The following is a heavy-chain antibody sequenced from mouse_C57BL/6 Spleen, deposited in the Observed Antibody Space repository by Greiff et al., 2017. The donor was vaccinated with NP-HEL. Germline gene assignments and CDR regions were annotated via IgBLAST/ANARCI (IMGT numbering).Heavy chain of an antibody. Sequence: QVQLQQPGAELVMPGASVKLSCKASGYTFTSYWMHWVKQRPGQGLEWIGEIDPSDSYTNYNQKVKGRSTFTVDNASSTAYMQLSSLTSEDSAVYDCARVYDGYYYYFDYWGQGTTLTVSS. CDR3: ARVYDGYYYYFDY. D-gene: IGHD2-3*01. V-gene: IGHV1-69*01. CDR1: GYTFTSYW. CDR2: IDPSDSYT. J-gene: IGHJ2*01.